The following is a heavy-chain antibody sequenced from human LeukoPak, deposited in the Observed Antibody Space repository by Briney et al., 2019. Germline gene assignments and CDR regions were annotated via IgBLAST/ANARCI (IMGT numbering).Heavy chain of an antibody. CDR3: ARQVSYYDFWSGYPEGSWFDP. V-gene: IGHV4-61*01. CDR1: GGSVSSGSCY. D-gene: IGHD3-3*01. Sequence: SETLSLTCTVSGGSVSSGSCYWSWIRQPPGKGLEWIGYIYYSGSTNYNPSLKSRVTISVDTSKNQFSLKLSSVTAADTAVYYCARQVSYYDFWSGYPEGSWFDPWGQGTLVTVSS. CDR2: IYYSGST. J-gene: IGHJ5*02.